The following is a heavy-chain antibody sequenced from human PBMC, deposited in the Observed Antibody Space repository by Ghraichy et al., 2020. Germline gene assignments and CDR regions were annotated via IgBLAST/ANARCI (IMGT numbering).Heavy chain of an antibody. CDR3: ARGGLGWFDP. D-gene: IGHD5-12*01. V-gene: IGHV4-31*03. CDR1: GGSISSGGYY. Sequence: LRLSCTVSGGSISSGGYYWSWIRQHPGKGLEWIGYIYYSGSTYYNPSLKSRVTISVDTSKNQFSLKLSSVTAADTAVYYCARGGLGWFDPWGQGTLVTVSS. CDR2: IYYSGST. J-gene: IGHJ5*02.